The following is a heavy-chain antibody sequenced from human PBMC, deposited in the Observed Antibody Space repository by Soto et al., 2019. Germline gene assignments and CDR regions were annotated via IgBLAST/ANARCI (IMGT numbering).Heavy chain of an antibody. Sequence: EVQLLESGGGLVQPGGSLRLSCAGSGFTFRAYTMAWVRQAPGKGLEWVSGIGGRDGTYYAYSVKGRFNISRDSSRNTLFLQMNSLRADDTAVYYCAKTGPVTARIRFDYWGQGALVTVSS. V-gene: IGHV3-23*01. CDR3: AKTGPVTARIRFDY. CDR1: GFTFRAYT. CDR2: IGGRDGT. J-gene: IGHJ4*02. D-gene: IGHD2-21*02.